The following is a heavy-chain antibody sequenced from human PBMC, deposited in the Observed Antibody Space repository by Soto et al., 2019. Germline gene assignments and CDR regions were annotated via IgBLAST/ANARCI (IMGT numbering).Heavy chain of an antibody. Sequence: EVQLLESGGGLLQPGGSQRLSCAASGFTFSSYTISWVRQAPGKGLEWVSAISGSGGTTYYADSVTGRFTITSDNSKITLYLQRNSFGAEDTAVYYCAKEMWLFNGYCGYCGQGTLVTV. D-gene: IGHD3-22*01. J-gene: IGHJ4*02. CDR3: AKEMWLFNGYCGY. V-gene: IGHV3-23*01. CDR1: GFTFSSYT. CDR2: ISGSGGTT.